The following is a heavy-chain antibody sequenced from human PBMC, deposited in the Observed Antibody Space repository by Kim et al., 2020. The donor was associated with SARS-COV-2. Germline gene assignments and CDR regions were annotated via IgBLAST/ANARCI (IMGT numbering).Heavy chain of an antibody. CDR3: VRDGVAETPVFY. Sequence: GGSLRLSCAASGFTVSSNYMSWVRQAPGKGLEWVSVIYRDGGTYSADAVKGRFTISRDNSKNTLYLQMNSLRAEDTAVYYCVRDGVAETPVFYWGQGTQVTVSS. CDR2: IYRDGGT. J-gene: IGHJ4*02. D-gene: IGHD3-3*01. CDR1: GFTVSSNY. V-gene: IGHV3-53*01.